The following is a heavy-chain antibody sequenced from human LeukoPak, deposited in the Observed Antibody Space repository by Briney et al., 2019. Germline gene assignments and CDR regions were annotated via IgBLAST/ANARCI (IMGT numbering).Heavy chain of an antibody. J-gene: IGHJ6*03. D-gene: IGHD3-22*01. CDR2: IKSDGSEK. CDR1: EFRFSSSW. Sequence: GGSLRLSCVASEFRFSSSWMSWVRQAPGKGLEWVANIKSDGSEKYYVDSVKGRFTISRDNAKNSLYLQMNSLRAEDTAVYYCARASYDSSGYYYFPNYYYYHMDVWGKGTTVTISS. V-gene: IGHV3-7*02. CDR3: ARASYDSSGYYYFPNYYYYHMDV.